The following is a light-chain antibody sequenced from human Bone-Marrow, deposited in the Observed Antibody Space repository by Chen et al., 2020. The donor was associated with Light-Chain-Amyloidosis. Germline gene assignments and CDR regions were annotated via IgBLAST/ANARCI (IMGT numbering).Light chain of an antibody. J-gene: IGLJ1*01. Sequence: QSAMTQPRAVSGAAGQAVTISRAGTSSDVGGYNYVSWYQQHPGKAPKIMIYDVSKRPSGVPDRYSGSKSGNTASLTISGLQAEDEADYYCCSYAGSYTYVFGTGTKVTVL. CDR1: SSDVGGYNY. CDR2: DVS. V-gene: IGLV2-11*01. CDR3: CSYAGSYTYV.